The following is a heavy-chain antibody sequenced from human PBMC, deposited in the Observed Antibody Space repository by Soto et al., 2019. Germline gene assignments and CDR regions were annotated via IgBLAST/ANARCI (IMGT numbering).Heavy chain of an antibody. D-gene: IGHD2-8*01. V-gene: IGHV6-1*01. CDR2: TYYRSNWYT. J-gene: IGHJ5*01. CDR3: ARLIGNSWLDS. CDR1: GDRVSTNSAT. Sequence: PSATLSLTCAIFGDRVSTNSATWDWIRQSPSRGLEWLGRTYYRSNWYTDYAVSVKGRITITPDTSKNQHSLQLNSVTPKETAVYYCARLIGNSWLDSWGQGTLVTVAS.